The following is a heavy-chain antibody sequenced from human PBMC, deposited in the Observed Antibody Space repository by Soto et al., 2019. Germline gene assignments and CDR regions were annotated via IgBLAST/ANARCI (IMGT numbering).Heavy chain of an antibody. CDR1: GFTFSSYW. CDR2: INSDGSST. D-gene: IGHD6-25*01. V-gene: IGHV3-74*01. Sequence: GGSLRLSCAASGFTFSSYWMHWVRQAPGKGLVWVSRINSDGSSTSYADSVKGRFTISRDNAKNTLYLQMNSLRAEDTAVYYCARVLGGQRPSYYYGMDVWGQGTTVTVSS. CDR3: ARVLGGQRPSYYYGMDV. J-gene: IGHJ6*02.